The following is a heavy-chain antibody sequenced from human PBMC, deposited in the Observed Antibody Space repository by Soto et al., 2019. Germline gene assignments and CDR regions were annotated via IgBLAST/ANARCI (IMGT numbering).Heavy chain of an antibody. CDR3: ARVFTPNIAAAGTFDY. Sequence: TSETLSLTCAVSGGSISSSNWWSWVRQPPGKGLEWIGEIYHSGSTNYNPSLKSRVTISVDKSKNQFSLKLSSVTAADTAVYYCARVFTPNIAAAGTFDYWGQGTLVTVSS. D-gene: IGHD6-13*01. V-gene: IGHV4-4*02. J-gene: IGHJ4*02. CDR2: IYHSGST. CDR1: GGSISSSNW.